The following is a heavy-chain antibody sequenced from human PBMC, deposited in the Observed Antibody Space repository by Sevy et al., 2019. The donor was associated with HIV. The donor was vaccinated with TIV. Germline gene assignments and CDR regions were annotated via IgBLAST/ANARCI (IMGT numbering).Heavy chain of an antibody. CDR3: AKRERSYYDSSGNYDAFDV. CDR2: ISFDGSDK. CDR1: GFDFSTYD. Sequence: GGSLRLSCAASGFDFSTYDMHWVRQAPGNGLEWVAFISFDGSDKWYGDSVKGRFTISRDNSKNTLYVQMNTPRDEDTAVYYCAKRERSYYDSSGNYDAFDVWGQGTLVTVS. V-gene: IGHV3-33*03. J-gene: IGHJ3*01. D-gene: IGHD3-22*01.